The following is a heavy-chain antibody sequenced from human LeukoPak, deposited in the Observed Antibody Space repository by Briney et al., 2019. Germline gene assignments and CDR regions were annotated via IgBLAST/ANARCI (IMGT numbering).Heavy chain of an antibody. CDR1: GYTIRSGDN. Sequence: SETLSLTCAVPGYTIRSGDNWGWRRQSPGKGLEWIGSIYHSGSTHYNPSLKSRVTISVDTSKNQFSLMLSSVTAADTAVYYCARNRSVTITPGFDHWGQGTLVTVSS. CDR3: ARNRSVTITPGFDH. J-gene: IGHJ4*02. CDR2: IYHSGST. V-gene: IGHV4-38-2*01. D-gene: IGHD4-17*01.